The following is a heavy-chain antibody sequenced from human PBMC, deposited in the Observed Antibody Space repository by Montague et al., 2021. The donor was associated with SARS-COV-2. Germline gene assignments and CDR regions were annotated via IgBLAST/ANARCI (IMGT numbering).Heavy chain of an antibody. CDR2: IYYSGST. D-gene: IGHD2-15*01. J-gene: IGHJ4*02. Sequence: SETLSLTCAVYGGSFSGYYWSWIRQPPGKGLEWIGYIYYSGSTNXNPSLKSRVTISVDTSKNQFSLKLSSVTAADTAVYYCARVGFGYCSGGSCYRAFDYWGQGTLVTVSS. CDR1: GGSFSGYY. CDR3: ARVGFGYCSGGSCYRAFDY. V-gene: IGHV4-59*01.